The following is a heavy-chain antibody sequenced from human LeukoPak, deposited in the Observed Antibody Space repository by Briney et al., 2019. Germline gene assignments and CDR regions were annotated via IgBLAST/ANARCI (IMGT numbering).Heavy chain of an antibody. CDR2: IRGDENEI. CDR3: ARGHVPGSTRHWDF. V-gene: IGHV3-74*01. Sequence: GWSLRLSCEASGFTFSSHWMHWVRQVPGKGLVWVARIRGDENEIDYADSVKGRFTISRDNAKNTLYLQMNSLRVEDTAVYFCARGHVPGSTRHWDFWGQGTLVTVSS. D-gene: IGHD3-10*01. CDR1: GFTFSSHW. J-gene: IGHJ4*02.